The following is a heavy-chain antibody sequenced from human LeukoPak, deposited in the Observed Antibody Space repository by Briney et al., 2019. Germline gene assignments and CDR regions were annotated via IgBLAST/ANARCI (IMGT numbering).Heavy chain of an antibody. CDR1: GGSISGYY. V-gene: IGHV4-4*07. Sequence: PSETLSLTCTVSGGSISGYYCSWIRQSAGKGLEWIGRIYSSGSTNYNPSLKSRATMSVDTSKNHFSLNLSSVTAADTAVYYCARGDSTNQDGDYYGLDVWGQGTTVTVSS. CDR3: ARGDSTNQDGDYYGLDV. J-gene: IGHJ6*02. CDR2: IYSSGST. D-gene: IGHD5/OR15-5a*01.